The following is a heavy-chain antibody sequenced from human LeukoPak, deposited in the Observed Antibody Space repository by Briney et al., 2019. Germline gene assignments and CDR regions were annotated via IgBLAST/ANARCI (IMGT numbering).Heavy chain of an antibody. CDR2: ISSRSDYT. D-gene: IGHD3-22*01. J-gene: IGHJ4*02. CDR1: GFTFSIYA. CDR3: AKDRPNYYESNGHYYRRDGDY. Sequence: GGSLRLSCAASGFTFSIYAMSWVRQAPGKGLEWVSSISSRSDYTYYEDSVKGRFTISRDNSQNTLYLQMNCLRAEDTAIYYCAKDRPNYYESNGHYYRRDGDYWGQGTLVTVSS. V-gene: IGHV3-23*01.